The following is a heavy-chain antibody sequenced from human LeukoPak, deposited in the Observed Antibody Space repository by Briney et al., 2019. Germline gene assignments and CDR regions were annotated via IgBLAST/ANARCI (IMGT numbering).Heavy chain of an antibody. CDR2: IYHSGST. Sequence: PSGTLSLTCAVSGGSISSSNWWSWVRQPPGKGLEWIGEIYHSGSTNYNPSLKSRVTISVDKSKNQFSLKLSSVTAADTAVYYCARGVRGVTAYYFDYWGQGTLVTVSS. CDR1: GGSISSSNW. D-gene: IGHD3-10*01. V-gene: IGHV4-4*02. CDR3: ARGVRGVTAYYFDY. J-gene: IGHJ4*02.